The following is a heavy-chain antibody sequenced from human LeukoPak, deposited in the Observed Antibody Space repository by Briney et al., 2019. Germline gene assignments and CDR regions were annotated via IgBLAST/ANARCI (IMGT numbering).Heavy chain of an antibody. CDR1: GFTFSGYS. CDR3: ARANPPAISFFDW. D-gene: IGHD3-9*01. V-gene: IGHV3-21*01. Sequence: GGSLRLSYAASGFTFSGYSMNLVRLAPGKGLEWVSSISGSSGSIYYADSVKGRFTISRDNAKNSLDLQMNSLRAEDTAVYYCARANPPAISFFDWWGQGTLVSVSS. CDR2: ISGSSGSI. J-gene: IGHJ4*02.